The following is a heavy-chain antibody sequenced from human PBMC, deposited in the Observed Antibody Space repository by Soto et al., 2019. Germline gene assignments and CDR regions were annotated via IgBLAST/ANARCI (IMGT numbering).Heavy chain of an antibody. J-gene: IGHJ6*02. CDR1: GYTFTGYY. V-gene: IGHV1-2*02. CDR3: ARGSSGWYAQIYYYYGMDV. Sequence: ASVKVSCKASGYTFTGYYMHWVRQAPGQGLEWMGWINPNSGGTNYAQKFQGRVTMTRDTSISTAYMELSRLRSDDTAVYYRARGSSGWYAQIYYYYGMDVWGQGTTVTVSS. CDR2: INPNSGGT. D-gene: IGHD6-19*01.